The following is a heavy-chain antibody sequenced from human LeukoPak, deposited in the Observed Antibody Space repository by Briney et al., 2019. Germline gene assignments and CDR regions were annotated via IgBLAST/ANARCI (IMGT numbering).Heavy chain of an antibody. CDR3: ARGGIAVAGQLDY. CDR2: INPNSGGT. Sequence: ASVKVSFKASGYTFTGYYMHWVRQAPGQGLEWMGRINPNSGGTNYAQKFQGRVTMTTDTSTSTAYMELRSLRSDDTAVYYCARGGIAVAGQLDYWGQGTLVTVSS. V-gene: IGHV1-2*06. CDR1: GYTFTGYY. J-gene: IGHJ4*02. D-gene: IGHD6-19*01.